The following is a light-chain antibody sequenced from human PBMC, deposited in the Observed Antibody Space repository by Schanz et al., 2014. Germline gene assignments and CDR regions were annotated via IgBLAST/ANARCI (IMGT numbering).Light chain of an antibody. V-gene: IGLV2-11*01. J-gene: IGLJ3*02. Sequence: QSVLTQPRSVSGSPGQSVAVSCTGTSSDVGAYNYVSWYQQHPGKAPKLMIYDVTERPSGVPDRFSGSKSGNTASLTISGLRSEDEADYYCAAWDDSLSGYWVFGGGTKLTVL. CDR2: DVT. CDR3: AAWDDSLSGYWV. CDR1: SSDVGAYNY.